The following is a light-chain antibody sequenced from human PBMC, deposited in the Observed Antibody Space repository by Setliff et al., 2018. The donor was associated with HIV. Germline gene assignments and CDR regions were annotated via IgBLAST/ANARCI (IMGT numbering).Light chain of an antibody. CDR3: GTWDSSLSAGV. J-gene: IGLJ1*01. CDR1: SSNIGKNY. Sequence: RVTISCSGSSSNIGKNYVSWYQQLPGTAPKLLIYDNDKRPSGIPDRFSGSKSGTSATLGITGLQTGDEADYYCGTWDSSLSAGVFGTGTKV. V-gene: IGLV1-51*01. CDR2: DND.